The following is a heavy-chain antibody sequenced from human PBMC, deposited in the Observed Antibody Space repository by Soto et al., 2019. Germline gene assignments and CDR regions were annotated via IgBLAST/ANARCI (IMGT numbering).Heavy chain of an antibody. CDR1: GFTLSSYA. V-gene: IGHV3-64D*06. J-gene: IGHJ6*02. Sequence: GGSMRLSCSASGFTLSSYAMHWVRQAPGKGLEYVSAISSNGGSTYYAESVKGRFTISRDNYKNTLYLQMSSLRAEDTSVYYCATSPCSSTSCYLTPPLEHYYYSYGMDVWGQETTFTVSS. CDR3: ATSPCSSTSCYLTPPLEHYYYSYGMDV. D-gene: IGHD2-2*01. CDR2: ISSNGGST.